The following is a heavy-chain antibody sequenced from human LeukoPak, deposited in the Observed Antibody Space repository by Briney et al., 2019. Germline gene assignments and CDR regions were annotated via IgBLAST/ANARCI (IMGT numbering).Heavy chain of an antibody. CDR1: GYTFTGYY. CDR2: INPSSGCT. J-gene: IGHJ3*02. Sequence: ASVKVSCKASGYTFTGYYMHWVRQAPGQGLEGMGWINPSSGCTNYAQKFQGRVTMTRDTSISTAYMELNRLRSDDTAVYYCARTNPARAFDIWGQGTMVTVSS. CDR3: ARTNPARAFDI. D-gene: IGHD2-8*01. V-gene: IGHV1-2*02.